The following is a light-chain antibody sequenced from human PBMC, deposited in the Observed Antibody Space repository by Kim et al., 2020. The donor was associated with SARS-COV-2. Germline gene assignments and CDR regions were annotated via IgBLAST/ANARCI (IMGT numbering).Light chain of an antibody. J-gene: IGLJ2*01. Sequence: SITISCTGNNNAVGYYKLVSGDQQHPGKAPKRMIYEVSKRPSGVSNRFSGSKSGNTASLTISGLQAEDEADYYCCSYAGSSTFVVFGGGAKLTVL. CDR1: NNAVGYYKL. V-gene: IGLV2-23*02. CDR3: CSYAGSSTFVV. CDR2: EVS.